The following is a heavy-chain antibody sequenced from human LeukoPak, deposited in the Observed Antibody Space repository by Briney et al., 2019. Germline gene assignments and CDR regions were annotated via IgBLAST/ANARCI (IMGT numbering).Heavy chain of an antibody. V-gene: IGHV4-38-2*02. D-gene: IGHD6-19*01. Sequence: PSETLSLTCTVSGYSISSGYYWGWIRQPPGKGLEWIGSIYHSGSTYYNPSLKSRVTISVDTSKNQFSLKLSSVTAADTAVYYCARTVADNHLNWFDPWGQGTLVTVPS. CDR3: ARTVADNHLNWFDP. CDR1: GYSISSGYY. J-gene: IGHJ5*02. CDR2: IYHSGST.